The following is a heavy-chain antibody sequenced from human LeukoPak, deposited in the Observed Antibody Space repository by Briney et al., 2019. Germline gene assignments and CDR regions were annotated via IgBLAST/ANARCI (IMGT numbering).Heavy chain of an antibody. V-gene: IGHV1-69*04. J-gene: IGHJ4*02. D-gene: IGHD6-19*01. CDR3: ARRYSSGWSGFDY. Sequence: ASVKVSCKASGGTFSSYAISWVRQAPGQGLEWMGRIIPILGIANYAQKFQGRVTITADKSTSTAYMELSSLRSEDTAVYYCARRYSSGWSGFDYWGQGTLVTVSS. CDR2: IIPILGIA. CDR1: GGTFSSYA.